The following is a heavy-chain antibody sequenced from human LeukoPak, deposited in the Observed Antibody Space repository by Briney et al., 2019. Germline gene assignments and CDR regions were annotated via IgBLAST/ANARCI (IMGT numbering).Heavy chain of an antibody. Sequence: PSETLSLTCTVSGGSISSSSYYWGWIRQPPGKGLEWIGSIYYSDSGSTYYKPSLKSRDTISGDTSKNQFSLKLSSVTAADTAVYYCARTPIAVTTGRGYFDYWGQGTLVTVSS. V-gene: IGHV4-39*01. D-gene: IGHD6-19*01. J-gene: IGHJ4*02. CDR2: IYYSDSGST. CDR3: ARTPIAVTTGRGYFDY. CDR1: GGSISSSSYY.